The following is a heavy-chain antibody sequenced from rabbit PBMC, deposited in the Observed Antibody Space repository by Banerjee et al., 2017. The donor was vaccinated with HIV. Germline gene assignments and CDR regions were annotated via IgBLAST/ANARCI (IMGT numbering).Heavy chain of an antibody. CDR3: ATGGVGNYLARTWLDL. Sequence: QEQLKESGGGLVQPGGSLKLSCKASGWSFSSSYWICWVHQAPGKGLEWIACIYACGSAFPAYASWAKGRFTISKTSSTTVTLQMTSLTAADTATYFCATGGVGNYLARTWLDLWGQGPLVTVS. CDR2: IYACGSAFP. V-gene: IGHV1S45*01. CDR1: GWSFSSSYW. J-gene: IGHJ3*01. D-gene: IGHD1-1*01.